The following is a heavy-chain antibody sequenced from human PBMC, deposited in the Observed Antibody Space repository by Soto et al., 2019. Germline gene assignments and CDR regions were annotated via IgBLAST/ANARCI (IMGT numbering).Heavy chain of an antibody. CDR3: AKSGTIFGVVMNNWFDP. Sequence: GGSLRLSCAASGFTFSSYVMSWVRQAPGKGLEWVSTISGRGGSTYYADSVKGRFTISRDNSKNTPYLQMNSLRVEDTAVYYCAKSGTIFGVVMNNWFDPWGQGTLVTVSS. CDR1: GFTFSSYV. D-gene: IGHD3-3*01. V-gene: IGHV3-23*01. J-gene: IGHJ5*02. CDR2: ISGRGGST.